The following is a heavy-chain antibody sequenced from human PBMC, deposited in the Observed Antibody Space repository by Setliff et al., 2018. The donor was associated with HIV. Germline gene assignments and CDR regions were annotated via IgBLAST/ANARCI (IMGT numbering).Heavy chain of an antibody. V-gene: IGHV5-51*01. D-gene: IGHD6-13*01. CDR3: ARRMWQQDSKFMYYFDY. CDR2: IYPGDSDT. J-gene: IGHJ4*02. CDR1: GYSFTSYW. Sequence: PGESLTISCKGSGYSFTSYWIGWVRQMPGKGLEWMGIIYPGDSDTRYSPSFQGQVTISADKSISTAYLQWSSLKASDTAMYYCARRMWQQDSKFMYYFDYWGQGTLVTSPQ.